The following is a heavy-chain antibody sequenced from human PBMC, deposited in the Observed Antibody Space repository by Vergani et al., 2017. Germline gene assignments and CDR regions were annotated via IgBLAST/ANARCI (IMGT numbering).Heavy chain of an antibody. J-gene: IGHJ5*02. CDR2: LNPTTGHT. CDR3: ARSIGYCAGATCRAYYFDH. CDR1: VYIFKNYY. V-gene: IGHV1-46*02. D-gene: IGHD2-21*01. Sequence: QVQLVQSGAEVKKPGASVKVSCKASVYIFKNYYIHWLRQAPGQAFEWMGILNPTTGHTTSAQKFMGRVDMTRDPSTDTSTRTVQMTLSSLRSEDTAVYYCARSIGYCAGATCRAYYFDHWGQGTRVTVSS.